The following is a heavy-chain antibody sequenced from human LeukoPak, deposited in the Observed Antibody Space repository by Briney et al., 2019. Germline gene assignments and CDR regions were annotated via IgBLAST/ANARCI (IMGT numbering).Heavy chain of an antibody. CDR1: GFTFSGYA. D-gene: IGHD3/OR15-3a*01. CDR2: IWYDGSNK. V-gene: IGHV3-33*06. J-gene: IGHJ4*02. Sequence: GGSLRLSCAASGFTFSGYAMSWVRQAPGKGLEWVAVIWYDGSNKYYADSVKGRFTISRDNSKNTLYLQMNSLRAEDTAVYYCAEVDWSVALYYFDYWGQGTLVTVSS. CDR3: AEVDWSVALYYFDY.